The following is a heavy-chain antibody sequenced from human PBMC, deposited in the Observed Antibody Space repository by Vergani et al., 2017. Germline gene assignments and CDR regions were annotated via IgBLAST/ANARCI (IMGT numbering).Heavy chain of an antibody. Sequence: QVQLQQSGPGLVKPSQTLSLTCAISGDSVSSNSAAWNWIRQSPSRGLEWLGRTYYRSKWYNDYAVSVKSRITINPDTSKNQFSLKLSSVTAADTAVYYCARPSAIAAAARFGDDAFDIWGQGTMVTVSS. CDR2: TYYRSKWYN. D-gene: IGHD6-13*01. CDR1: GDSVSSNSAA. CDR3: ARPSAIAAAARFGDDAFDI. J-gene: IGHJ3*02. V-gene: IGHV6-1*01.